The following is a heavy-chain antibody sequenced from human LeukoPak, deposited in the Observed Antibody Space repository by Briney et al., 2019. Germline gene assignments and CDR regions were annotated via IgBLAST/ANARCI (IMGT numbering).Heavy chain of an antibody. CDR2: INTNTGNP. CDR3: ARFPYSSSWPSSKLGYDY. D-gene: IGHD6-13*01. CDR1: GYTFTSYA. Sequence: GASVKVSCKASGYTFTSYAMNWVRQAPGQGLEWMGWINTNTGNPTYAQGFTGRFVFSLDTSVSTAYLQISSLKAEDTAVYYCARFPYSSSWPSSKLGYDYWGQGTLVTVSS. V-gene: IGHV7-4-1*02. J-gene: IGHJ4*02.